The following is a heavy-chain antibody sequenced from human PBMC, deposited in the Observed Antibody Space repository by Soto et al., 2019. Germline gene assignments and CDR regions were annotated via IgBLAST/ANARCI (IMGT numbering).Heavy chain of an antibody. Sequence: GGSLRLSCAASGFTFDDYAMHWVRQAPGKGLEWISGISWNSGSIGNADSMKGRFTISRDNAKNSLYLQMNSLSAEEMSLFYCATDIGGGRLEIGDDYYFDYWGQGTLVTVSS. CDR1: GFTFDDYA. D-gene: IGHD5-12*01. J-gene: IGHJ4*02. CDR2: ISWNSGSI. CDR3: ATDIGGGRLEIGDDYYFDY. V-gene: IGHV3-9*03.